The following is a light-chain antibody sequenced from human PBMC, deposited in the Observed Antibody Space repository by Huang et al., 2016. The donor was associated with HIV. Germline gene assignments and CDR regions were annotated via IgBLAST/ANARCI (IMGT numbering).Light chain of an antibody. Sequence: EIVMTQSPATLSVSPGERATLSCRASQSVYSNLAWYQHKPGQAPRLRSYGASTRATGIPARFSGSGSGTEFTLTISSLQSEDFAVYYCQQYNNWPPLTFGGGTKVEIK. CDR2: GAS. V-gene: IGKV3-15*01. CDR3: QQYNNWPPLT. J-gene: IGKJ4*01. CDR1: QSVYSN.